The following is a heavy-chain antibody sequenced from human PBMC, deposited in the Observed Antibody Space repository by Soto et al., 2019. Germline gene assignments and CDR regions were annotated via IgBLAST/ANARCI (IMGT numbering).Heavy chain of an antibody. J-gene: IGHJ4*02. CDR2: VSGSGDAT. V-gene: IGHV3-23*01. D-gene: IGHD1-26*01. CDR1: GFTFSAYP. Sequence: GGSLRLSCLASGFTFSAYPRSWVGQAPGKGLEWISSVSGSGDATYYADSVKGRFTISRDSSNNTFFLRMNGLRVEDTAQYYCAKGRIVGAASFDYWGQGALVTVSS. CDR3: AKGRIVGAASFDY.